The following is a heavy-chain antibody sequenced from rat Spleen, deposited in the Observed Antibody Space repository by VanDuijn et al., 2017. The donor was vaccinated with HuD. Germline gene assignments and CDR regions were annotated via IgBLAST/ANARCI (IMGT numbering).Heavy chain of an antibody. V-gene: IGHV5-29*01. CDR1: GFTFSDYY. J-gene: IGHJ2*01. D-gene: IGHD1-1*01. Sequence: EVQLVESDGGLVQPGRSLKLSCAASGFTFSDYYMAWVRQASTKGLAWVATISYDGSSTYYRDSVKGRFTITRDNAKSTLYLQMDSLRSEDTATYYCARRDTTGGFDYWGQGVMVTVSS. CDR3: ARRDTTGGFDY. CDR2: ISYDGSST.